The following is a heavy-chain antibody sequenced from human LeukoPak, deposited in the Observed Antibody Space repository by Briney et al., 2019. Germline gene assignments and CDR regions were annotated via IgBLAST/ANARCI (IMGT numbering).Heavy chain of an antibody. J-gene: IGHJ4*02. CDR3: ARVVSGYDFWSGYQGSYFDY. D-gene: IGHD3-3*01. V-gene: IGHV4-61*01. CDR2: IYYSGST. Sequence: PSETLSLTCTVSGYSISSGYYWGWIRQPPGKGLEWIGYIYYSGSTNYNPSLKSRVTISVDTSKNQFSLKLSSVTAADTAVYYCARVVSGYDFWSGYQGSYFDYWGQGTLVTVSS. CDR1: GYSISSGYY.